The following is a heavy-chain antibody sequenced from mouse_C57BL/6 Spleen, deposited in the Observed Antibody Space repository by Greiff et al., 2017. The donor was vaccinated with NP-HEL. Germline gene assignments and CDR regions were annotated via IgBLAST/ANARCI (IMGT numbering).Heavy chain of an antibody. Sequence: QVQLQQPGAELVKPGASVKLSCKASGYTFTSYWMQWVKQRPGQGLEWIGEIDPSDSYTNYNQKFKGKATLTVDTSSSTAYMQLSSLTSEDSAVYYCARMATNYFDYWGQGTTLTVSS. CDR2: IDPSDSYT. V-gene: IGHV1-50*01. CDR1: GYTFTSYW. J-gene: IGHJ2*01. D-gene: IGHD2-2*01. CDR3: ARMATNYFDY.